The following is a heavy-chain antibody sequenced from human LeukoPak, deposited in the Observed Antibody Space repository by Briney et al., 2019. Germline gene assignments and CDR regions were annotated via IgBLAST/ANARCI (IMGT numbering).Heavy chain of an antibody. CDR3: AKDGGSGSYTQIDN. J-gene: IGHJ4*02. CDR2: ISYDGSDK. Sequence: GRSLRLSCAASGFTFSSHVMHWVRQAPGKGLEWVAVISYDGSDKYYADSVKGRFTISRDNSKNTLYLQMSSLRTEDTGVYYCAKDGGSGSYTQIDNWGQGTLVTVSS. CDR1: GFTFSSHV. V-gene: IGHV3-30*18. D-gene: IGHD1-26*01.